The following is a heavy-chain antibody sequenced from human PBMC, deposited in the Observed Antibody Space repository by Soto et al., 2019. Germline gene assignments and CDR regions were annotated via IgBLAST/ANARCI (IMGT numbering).Heavy chain of an antibody. J-gene: IGHJ4*02. Sequence: GESLKISCKASGFTFTNYWIGWVRQIPGKGLEWMGIIYPVNSDTRYSPSFQGQVTISADKSITTAYLQWSSLKASDSAMYYCARPTRTYQSVCEYWGKGNLVSV. CDR2: IYPVNSDT. D-gene: IGHD3-16*01. V-gene: IGHV5-51*01. CDR1: GFTFTNYW. CDR3: ARPTRTYQSVCEY.